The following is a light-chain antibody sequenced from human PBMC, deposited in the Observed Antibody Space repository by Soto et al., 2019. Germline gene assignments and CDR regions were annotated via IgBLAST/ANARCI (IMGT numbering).Light chain of an antibody. CDR2: EVS. CDR3: CSYAGSSTWV. Sequence: QSALTQPASVSGSPGQSITISCTGTSSDVGSYNLVSWYQQHPGKAPKLMIYEVSKRPSGVSNRFSGSKSGNTASLTFSGLQAEDEADYYCCSYAGSSTWVFGTGTKLTVL. J-gene: IGLJ1*01. CDR1: SSDVGSYNL. V-gene: IGLV2-23*02.